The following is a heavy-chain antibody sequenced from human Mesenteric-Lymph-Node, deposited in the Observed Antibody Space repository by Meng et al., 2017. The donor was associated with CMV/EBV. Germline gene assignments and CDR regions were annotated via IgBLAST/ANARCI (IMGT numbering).Heavy chain of an antibody. Sequence: QEQLVQSGAEVKKPGASVNVSCKASEYTFTSFDINWVRQATGQGPEWMGWMKPNSGNTGYAQKFQGRVTLTRDTSISTAYMELSSLRSEDTAVYYCARGPSYSSGFPDCWGQGTLVTVSS. CDR2: MKPNSGNT. CDR3: ARGPSYSSGFPDC. J-gene: IGHJ4*02. CDR1: EYTFTSFD. V-gene: IGHV1-8*02. D-gene: IGHD6-19*01.